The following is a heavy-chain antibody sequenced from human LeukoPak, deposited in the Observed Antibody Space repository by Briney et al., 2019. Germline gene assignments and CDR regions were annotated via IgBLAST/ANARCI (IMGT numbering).Heavy chain of an antibody. CDR1: GGSISSYY. V-gene: IGHV4-4*07. CDR3: ARAPVYDFWSGYYIDAFDI. CDR2: IYTSGST. J-gene: IGHJ3*02. Sequence: SETLSLTCTVSGGSISSYYWSWIRQPAEKGLEWIGRIYTSGSTNYNPSLKSRVTISVDTSKKQFSLKLTSVTAADTAVYYCARAPVYDFWSGYYIDAFDIWGQGTMVTVSS. D-gene: IGHD3-3*01.